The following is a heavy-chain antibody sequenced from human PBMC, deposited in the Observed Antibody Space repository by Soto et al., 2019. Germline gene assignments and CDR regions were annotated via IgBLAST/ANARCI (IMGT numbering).Heavy chain of an antibody. CDR2: IWSDGSNK. CDR1: GFTFSSFG. CDR3: ARDGQQTSPYSLDV. J-gene: IGHJ3*01. D-gene: IGHD6-13*01. V-gene: IGHV3-33*01. Sequence: QVQLVESGGGVVQPGRSLRLSCAASGFTFSSFGMHWVRQAPGKGLEWVAFIWSDGSNKYYVDSVKGRFAISRDSSKNTVYLQMNSLRAEDTAVYYCARDGQQTSPYSLDVWGQGTMVIDSS.